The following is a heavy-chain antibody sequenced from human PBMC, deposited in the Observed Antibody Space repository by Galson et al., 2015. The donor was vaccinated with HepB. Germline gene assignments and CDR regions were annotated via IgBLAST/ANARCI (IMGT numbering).Heavy chain of an antibody. V-gene: IGHV1-8*02. CDR2: MNPNSDNT. CDR3: ARVDISVAGGRRFDP. D-gene: IGHD6-19*01. Sequence: SVKVSCKASGYTFTTYYIHWVRQATGQGLEWMGWMNPNSDNTGYAQKFQGRVTMTRNTSISTAYMELRSLKPEDTAIYYCARVDISVAGGRRFDPWGQGTLVTVSS. CDR1: GYTFTTYY. J-gene: IGHJ5*02.